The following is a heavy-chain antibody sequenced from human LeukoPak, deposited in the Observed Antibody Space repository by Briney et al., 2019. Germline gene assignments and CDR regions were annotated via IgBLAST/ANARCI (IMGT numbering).Heavy chain of an antibody. J-gene: IGHJ5*02. V-gene: IGHV1-46*01. CDR3: ARGRGYCSSTNCYEFDP. CDR2: INPSGGST. Sequence: ASVKVSCKASGYTFTSYYMHWVRQAPGQGLEWMGIINPSGGSTSYAQKFQGRVTMTADTSTSTAYMELRSLRSDDTAVYYCARGRGYCSSTNCYEFDPWGQGTLVTVSS. D-gene: IGHD2-2*01. CDR1: GYTFTSYY.